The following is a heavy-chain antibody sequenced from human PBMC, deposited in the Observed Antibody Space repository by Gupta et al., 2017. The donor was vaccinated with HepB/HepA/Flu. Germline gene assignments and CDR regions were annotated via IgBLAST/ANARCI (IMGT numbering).Heavy chain of an antibody. CDR3: AKSVIVVNTYYFDY. D-gene: IGHD2/OR15-2a*01. Sequence: EVQLLESGGGLVQPGGSLRLSCAASGFTFSNYAMNWVRQAPGKGLEWVSTISGSGGSTYYADSVRGRFTISRDNSKNTLYLQMNSLRAEDTAVYYCAKSVIVVNTYYFDYWGQGTLVTVSS. V-gene: IGHV3-23*01. CDR1: GFTFSNYA. J-gene: IGHJ4*02. CDR2: ISGSGGST.